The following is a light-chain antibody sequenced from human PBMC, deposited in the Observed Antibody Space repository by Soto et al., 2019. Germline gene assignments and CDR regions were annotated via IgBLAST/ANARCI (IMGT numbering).Light chain of an antibody. J-gene: IGKJ5*01. Sequence: EIFFTQFPGTLFFSPGGRVSLFRMASQSVTTRLAWYQHKPGQAPTLLMSGASNRASGVPVRFSGSGSGTDFTLTITRLEPEDFALYYCQQYGGSPITFGLGTRLEIK. CDR2: GAS. V-gene: IGKV3-20*01. CDR1: QSVTTR. CDR3: QQYGGSPIT.